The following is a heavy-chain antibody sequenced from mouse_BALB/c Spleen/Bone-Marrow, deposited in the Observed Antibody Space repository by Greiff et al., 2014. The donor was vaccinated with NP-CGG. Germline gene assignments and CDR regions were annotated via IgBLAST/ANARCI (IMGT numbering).Heavy chain of an antibody. J-gene: IGHJ2*01. CDR1: GFNIKDTY. Sequence: EVQLQQSGAELVKPGASVKLSCTASGFNIKDTYMHWVKQRPEQGLEWIGRIDPANGNTKYDPKFQDKATITADISSNTAYLRLSSLTSEDTTVYYCANYYYGYYFDYWGQGTTLTVSS. CDR2: IDPANGNT. V-gene: IGHV14-3*02. D-gene: IGHD1-1*01. CDR3: ANYYYGYYFDY.